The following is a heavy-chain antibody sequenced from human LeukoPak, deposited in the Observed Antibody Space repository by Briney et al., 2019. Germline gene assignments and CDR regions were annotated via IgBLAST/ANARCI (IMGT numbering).Heavy chain of an antibody. CDR1: GFTFSSYA. V-gene: IGHV3-64*01. CDR2: ISAYGDNT. D-gene: IGHD6-13*01. J-gene: IGHJ4*02. Sequence: PGGSLRLSCAASGFTFSSYAMHWVRQAPAKGLEYVSGISAYGDNTYYANSVKGRFTISRDNSKNPLYLQMGSLRPDDMAVYYCARDVRQQLATGGFDFWGQGTLVTVSS. CDR3: ARDVRQQLATGGFDF.